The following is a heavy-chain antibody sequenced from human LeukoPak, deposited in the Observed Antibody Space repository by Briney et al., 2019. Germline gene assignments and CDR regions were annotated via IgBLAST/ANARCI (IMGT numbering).Heavy chain of an antibody. D-gene: IGHD3-22*01. CDR1: GFTVSSNY. V-gene: IGHV3-53*01. CDR2: IYSGGST. CDR3: ARASTQTRYYYDSSGYYRPDYYYYYYMDV. J-gene: IGHJ6*03. Sequence: GGSLRLSCAASGFTVSSNYMSWVRQAPGKGLEWGSVIYSGGSTYYSDSVKGRFTISRDNSKNTLYLQMNSLRAEDTAVYYCARASTQTRYYYDSSGYYRPDYYYYYYMDVWGKGTTVTVSS.